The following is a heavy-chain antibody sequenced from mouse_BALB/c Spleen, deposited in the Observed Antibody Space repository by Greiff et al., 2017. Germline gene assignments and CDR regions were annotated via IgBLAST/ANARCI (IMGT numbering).Heavy chain of an antibody. CDR2: IYPSDSYT. CDR1: GYTFTSYW. J-gene: IGHJ2*01. V-gene: IGHV1-69*02. CDR3: TRGYRYYFDY. D-gene: IGHD2-14*01. Sequence: QVQLQQSGAELVRPGASVKLSCKASGYTFTSYWINWVKQRPGQGLEWIGNIYPSDSYTNYNQKFKDKATLTVDKSSSTAYMQLSSPTSEDSAVYYCTRGYRYYFDYWGQGTTLTVSS.